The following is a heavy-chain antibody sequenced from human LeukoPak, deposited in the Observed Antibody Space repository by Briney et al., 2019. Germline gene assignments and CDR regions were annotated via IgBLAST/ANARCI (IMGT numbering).Heavy chain of an antibody. D-gene: IGHD2-8*02. Sequence: PGGSLRLSCAASGFTFSSYNLNWVRQAPGKGLEWVSSISSSGTYIYYADSVKGRFTISRDNAKNSLYSQMNSLRAEDTAVYYCAGGPESGRFDYWGQGTLVTVSS. V-gene: IGHV3-21*01. CDR3: AGGPESGRFDY. CDR1: GFTFSSYN. CDR2: ISSSGTYI. J-gene: IGHJ4*02.